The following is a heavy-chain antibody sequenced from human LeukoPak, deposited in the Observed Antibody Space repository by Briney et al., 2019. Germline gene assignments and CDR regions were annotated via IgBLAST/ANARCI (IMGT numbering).Heavy chain of an antibody. CDR1: GFTFSSYS. CDR3: ARWSQEWPNYYYGMDV. V-gene: IGHV3-21*01. J-gene: IGHJ6*02. Sequence: GGSLRLSCAASGFTFSSYSMNWVRQAPGKGLEWVSSISSSSSYIYYADSVKGRFTISRDNAKNSLYLQMNSLRAEDTAVYYCARWSQEWPNYYYGMDVWGQGTTVTVFS. CDR2: ISSSSSYI. D-gene: IGHD3-3*01.